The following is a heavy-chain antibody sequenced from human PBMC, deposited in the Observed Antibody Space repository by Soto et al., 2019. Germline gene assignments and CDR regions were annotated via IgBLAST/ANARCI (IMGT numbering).Heavy chain of an antibody. CDR1: GFTFSSYA. V-gene: IGHV3-23*01. CDR3: ATGTFNFDS. Sequence: PGGSLRLSCAASGFTFSSYAMSWVRQAPGKGLEWVSSISGSGGSTYYADSVKGRFIISRDNSKSTLYLQMNSLRAEDTAVCYCATGTFNFDSWGQGTLVTVSS. J-gene: IGHJ4*02. CDR2: ISGSGGST.